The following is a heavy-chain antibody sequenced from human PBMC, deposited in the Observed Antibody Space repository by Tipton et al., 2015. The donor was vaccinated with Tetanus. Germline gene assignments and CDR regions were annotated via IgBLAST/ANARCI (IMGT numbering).Heavy chain of an antibody. CDR1: GFTFSRYA. D-gene: IGHD5-18*01. J-gene: IGHJ6*02. Sequence: SLRLSCAASGFTFSRYAMHWVRQAPGKGLEWVAAIWNDGSYKYYADSVKGRFTVSRDNSENTLYLEMNSLRAEDTAVYYCARVGISQNAYSYVYHGLDVWGQGTTVTVSS. V-gene: IGHV3-33*08. CDR3: ARVGISQNAYSYVYHGLDV. CDR2: IWNDGSYK.